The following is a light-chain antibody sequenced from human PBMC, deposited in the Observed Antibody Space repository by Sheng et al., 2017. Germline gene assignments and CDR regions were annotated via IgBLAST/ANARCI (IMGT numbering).Light chain of an antibody. CDR2: KAS. Sequence: DIQMTQSPSTLSASVGDRVTITCRASQSISSWLAWYQQKPGKVPKILIYKASSLEGGVPSRFSGSGSGTEFTLTISSLQPDDFATYYCQHYNSYSLTFGQGTRLEIK. J-gene: IGKJ5*01. CDR3: QHYNSYSLT. CDR1: QSISSW. V-gene: IGKV1-5*03.